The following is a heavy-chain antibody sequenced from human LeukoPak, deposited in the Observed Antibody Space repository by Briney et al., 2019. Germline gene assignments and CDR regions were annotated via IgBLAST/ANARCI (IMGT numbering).Heavy chain of an antibody. J-gene: IGHJ4*02. Sequence: GGSLRLSCAASEFTFDSYAMHWVRQAPGKGLEWVAVISYDGSNEYYTDSVRGRFSISRDNSKNTLYLQMNSLSAEDTAVYYCARGSGFGELLPFDYWAQETLVTVSS. V-gene: IGHV3-30-3*01. CDR2: ISYDGSNE. CDR1: EFTFDSYA. D-gene: IGHD3-10*01. CDR3: ARGSGFGELLPFDY.